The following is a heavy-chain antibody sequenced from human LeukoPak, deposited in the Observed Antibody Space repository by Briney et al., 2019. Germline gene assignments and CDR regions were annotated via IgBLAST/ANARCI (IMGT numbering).Heavy chain of an antibody. CDR2: IYSGGST. CDR1: GFTFSSYE. D-gene: IGHD2-21*01. V-gene: IGHV3-53*01. Sequence: QPGGSLRLSCAASGFTFSSYEMNWVRQAPGKGLEWVSVIYSGGSTYYADSVKGRFTISRDNSKNTLYLQMNSLRAEDTAVYYCARDSQLQYFQHWGQGTLVTVSS. J-gene: IGHJ1*01. CDR3: ARDSQLQYFQH.